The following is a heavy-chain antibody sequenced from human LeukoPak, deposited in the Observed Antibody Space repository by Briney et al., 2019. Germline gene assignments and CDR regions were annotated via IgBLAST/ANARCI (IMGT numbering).Heavy chain of an antibody. D-gene: IGHD3-22*01. V-gene: IGHV3-7*01. J-gene: IGHJ4*02. CDR2: IKQDGSEK. CDR3: AGGQTYYYDTSGHYPLDY. CDR1: GFTFSTYW. Sequence: GGSLRLSCAASGFTFSTYWMTWVRQAPGKGLEWVANIKQDGSEKYYVDSVKGRFTISRDNAQNSLYLQMNSLRAEDTAVYYCAGGQTYYYDTSGHYPLDYWGQGTLVTVSS.